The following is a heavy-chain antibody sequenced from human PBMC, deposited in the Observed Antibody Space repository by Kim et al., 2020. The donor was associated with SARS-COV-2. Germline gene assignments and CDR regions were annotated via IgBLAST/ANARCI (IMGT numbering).Heavy chain of an antibody. J-gene: IGHJ4*02. CDR2: IYYSGST. CDR1: GGSISSSSYY. Sequence: SETLSLTCTVSGGSISSSSYYWGWIRQPPGKGLEWIGSIYYSGSTYYNPSLKSRVTTSVDTSKNQFSLKLSSVTAADTAVYYCASPGYCSGGSCSNWGQGTLVTVSS. CDR3: ASPGYCSGGSCSN. D-gene: IGHD2-15*01. V-gene: IGHV4-39*01.